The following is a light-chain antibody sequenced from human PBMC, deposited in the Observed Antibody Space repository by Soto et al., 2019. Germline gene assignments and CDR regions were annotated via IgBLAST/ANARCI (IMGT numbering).Light chain of an antibody. CDR3: QSYDISLSGWV. J-gene: IGLJ3*02. CDR2: GNS. V-gene: IGLV1-40*01. Sequence: QPVLTQPPSVSGAPGQRVTISCTGSSSNIGAGYDVHWYQQLPGTAPKLLIYGNSNRPSGVPDRFSGSKSGTSASLAITGLQAEDEADYYCQSYDISLSGWVFGGGNKLTVL. CDR1: SSNIGAGYD.